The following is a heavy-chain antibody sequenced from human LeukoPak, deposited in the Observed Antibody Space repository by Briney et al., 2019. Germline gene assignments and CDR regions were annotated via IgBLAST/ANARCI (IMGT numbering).Heavy chain of an antibody. V-gene: IGHV3-15*01. CDR3: ITDPGEWETI. CDR1: GLTFSNAW. Sequence: PAGSLTLSCAVSGLTFSNAWWSWVRQAPGKGLEWVGRIKSKTDGGTTDYGATVKGRFIISRDDSNNTLYLQMNGLKTEDTAVYYCITDPGEWETIWGQGTTVTVSS. J-gene: IGHJ6*02. D-gene: IGHD1-26*01. CDR2: IKSKTDGGTT.